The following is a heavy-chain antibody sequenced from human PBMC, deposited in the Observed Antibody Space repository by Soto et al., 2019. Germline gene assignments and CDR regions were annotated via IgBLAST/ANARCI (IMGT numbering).Heavy chain of an antibody. J-gene: IGHJ4*02. V-gene: IGHV3-23*01. D-gene: IGHD2-8*02. CDR1: GYTFSSRA. Sequence: EVHLWESGGDLVQPGGSLRVSCVGSGYTFSSRAMSWVCQAPGKGLEWVSGIDGGGTTDYADSVKGRFTISRDNSQDTLYLQLNSLRAEDTAAYYCATLMGFSSGGSWYSHVADYWGQGTLVTFSS. CDR2: IDGGGTT. CDR3: ATLMGFSSGGSWYSHVADY.